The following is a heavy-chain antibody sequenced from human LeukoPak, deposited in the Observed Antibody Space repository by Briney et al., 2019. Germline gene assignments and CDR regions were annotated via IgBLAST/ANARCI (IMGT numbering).Heavy chain of an antibody. J-gene: IGHJ4*02. CDR3: ARCYYHDSMVDY. CDR2: INSDGSST. D-gene: IGHD3-22*01. V-gene: IGHV3-74*01. CDR1: GFTFRNYW. Sequence: GGSLRLSCAASGFTFRNYWMQWVRQAPGKGLAWVSRINSDGSSTNYADSVKGRFTISRDNAKNTLYLQMNSLRAEDTAVYYCARCYYHDSMVDYRGQGTLVTVSS.